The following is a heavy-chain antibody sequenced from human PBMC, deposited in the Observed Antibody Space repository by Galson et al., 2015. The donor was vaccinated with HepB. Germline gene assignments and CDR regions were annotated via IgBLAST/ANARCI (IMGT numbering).Heavy chain of an antibody. CDR3: ARDLWFGAD. CDR2: IYSGGTT. Sequence: SLRLSCAASGFTVTANYISWVRQAPGKGLEWVSLIYSGGTTHYTDSVKGRFTISRHDSKNTVYLQMNNVKTDDSAVYYCARDLWFGADWGQGTQVIVSS. D-gene: IGHD3-10*01. CDR1: GFTVTANY. V-gene: IGHV3-53*04. J-gene: IGHJ4*02.